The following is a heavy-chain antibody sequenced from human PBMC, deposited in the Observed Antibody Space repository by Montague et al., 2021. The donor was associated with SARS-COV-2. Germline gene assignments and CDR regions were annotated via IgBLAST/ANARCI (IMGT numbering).Heavy chain of an antibody. D-gene: IGHD3-3*01. CDR2: ISYDGSNK. V-gene: IGHV3-30*18. Sequence: SLRLSCAASGFIFSSYGMHWVRQAPGKGLEWVAVISYDGSNKYYADSVKGRFTISRDNSKNTLYLQMNSLRAEDTAVYYCAKDRRYYDFWSGYLGRPTRHYYYYGMDVWGQGTTVTVSS. CDR3: AKDRRYYDFWSGYLGRPTRHYYYYGMDV. J-gene: IGHJ6*02. CDR1: GFIFSSYG.